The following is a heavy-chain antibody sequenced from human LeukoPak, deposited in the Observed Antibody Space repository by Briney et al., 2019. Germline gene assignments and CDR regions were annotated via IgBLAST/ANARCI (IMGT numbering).Heavy chain of an antibody. J-gene: IGHJ6*03. V-gene: IGHV3-21*01. CDR2: ITSSSTYI. CDR1: GFTFSSYD. CDR3: ARDPYSGSYGDYYYYYMDV. Sequence: GGSLRLSSAASGFTFSSYDMNWVRQAPGKGLEWVSSITSSSTYIYYADSVKGRFTISRDNAKNSLYLQMDSLRVEDTAVYYCARDPYSGSYGDYYYYYMDVWGKGTTVTISS. D-gene: IGHD1-26*01.